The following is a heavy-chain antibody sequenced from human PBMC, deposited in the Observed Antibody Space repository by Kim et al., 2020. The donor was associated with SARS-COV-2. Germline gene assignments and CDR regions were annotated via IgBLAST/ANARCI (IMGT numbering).Heavy chain of an antibody. J-gene: IGHJ6*02. V-gene: IGHV6-1*01. CDR1: GDSVSSNSAA. D-gene: IGHD6-19*01. CDR3: ARIAVAGTPYYYYGMDV. CDR2: TYYRSKWYN. Sequence: SQTLSLTCAISGDSVSSNSAAWNWIRQSPSRGLEWLGRTYYRSKWYNDYAVSVKSRITINPDTSKNQFSLQLNSVTPEDTAVYYCARIAVAGTPYYYYGMDVSGQGNTGTVSS.